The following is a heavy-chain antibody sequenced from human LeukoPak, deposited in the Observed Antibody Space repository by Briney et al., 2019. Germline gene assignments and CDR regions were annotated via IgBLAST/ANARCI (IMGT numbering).Heavy chain of an antibody. V-gene: IGHV3-23*01. J-gene: IGHJ4*02. CDR2: IGRYGGDI. Sequence: PGGSLRLSCTASGFTFGDYAMTWVRQAPGKGLEWVSVIGRYGGDIHYADSVEGRFTISRDNSKNTLYLQMNSLRVEDTAIYYCAKYAPPTTVVTRFFDSWGQGTLVTVSS. CDR1: GFTFGDYA. CDR3: AKYAPPTTVVTRFFDS. D-gene: IGHD4-23*01.